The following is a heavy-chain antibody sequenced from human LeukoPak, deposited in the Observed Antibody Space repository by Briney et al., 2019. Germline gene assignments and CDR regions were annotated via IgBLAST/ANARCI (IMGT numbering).Heavy chain of an antibody. V-gene: IGHV3-23*01. J-gene: IGHJ4*02. CDR2: ISGSGGST. CDR1: GFTFSRYA. D-gene: IGHD3-10*01. Sequence: GGSLRLSCAASGFTFSRYAMSWVRQAPGKGLEWVSAISGSGGSTYYADSVKGRFTISRDNSKNTLYLQMNSLRAEDTAVYYCAKDRASYYGSGSYYEFVYWGQGTLVTVSS. CDR3: AKDRASYYGSGSYYEFVY.